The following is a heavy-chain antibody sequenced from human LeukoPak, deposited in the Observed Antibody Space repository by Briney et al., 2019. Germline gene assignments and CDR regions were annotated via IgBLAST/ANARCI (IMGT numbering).Heavy chain of an antibody. V-gene: IGHV3-23*01. CDR2: ISGSGGNT. D-gene: IGHD6-19*01. CDR1: GFTFSNYA. Sequence: GGSLRLSCAASGFTFSNYAVSWVRQAPGKGLEWVSIISGSGGNTYYIDSVKGRFTISRDNSKNTLYLQMNSLRAEDTAVYYCASKQWLTSDFDYWGQGTLVTVSS. J-gene: IGHJ4*02. CDR3: ASKQWLTSDFDY.